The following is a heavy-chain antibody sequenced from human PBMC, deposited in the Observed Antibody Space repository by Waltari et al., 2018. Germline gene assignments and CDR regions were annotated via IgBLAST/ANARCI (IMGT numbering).Heavy chain of an antibody. J-gene: IGHJ6*03. Sequence: QLQLQESGPGLVKPSATLSLPCTVSGGSLSSSSYSWASIRQPPGKGLEWIGSIYYSGSTYYNLSLKSRVTISVDRSTNQVSLKLTSVTAADTAVYFCAREVPRNGYIGLIYYYMDVWGKGTTVTVSS. CDR2: IYYSGST. CDR1: GGSLSSSSYS. V-gene: IGHV4-39*01. CDR3: AREVPRNGYIGLIYYYMDV. D-gene: IGHD5-12*01.